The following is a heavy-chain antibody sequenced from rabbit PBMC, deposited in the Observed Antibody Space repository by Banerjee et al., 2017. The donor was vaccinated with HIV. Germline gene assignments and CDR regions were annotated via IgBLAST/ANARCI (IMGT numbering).Heavy chain of an antibody. CDR2: IDSGKVDWT. D-gene: IGHD8-1*01. V-gene: IGHV1S40*01. CDR1: GFSFSGSYY. J-gene: IGHJ2*01. CDR3: AREYAGISYAFDL. Sequence: QSLEESGGDLVKPGASLTLTCTASGFSFSGSYYMCWVRQAPGKGLEWIACIDSGKVDWTWCSTWAKGRFTISKTSSTTVTLQMTSLTAADTATYFCAREYAGISYAFDLWGPGTLVTVS.